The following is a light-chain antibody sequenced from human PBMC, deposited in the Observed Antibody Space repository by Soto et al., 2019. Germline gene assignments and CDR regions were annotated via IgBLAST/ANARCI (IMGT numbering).Light chain of an antibody. CDR2: SNN. CDR3: SSWDDRLTGWV. Sequence: QSVLTQPPSASGTPGQRVTISCSGTSSNFGLNYERWYQHFPRTAPKLVMYSNNQHPSGVPARFSGSKSGTSASLAISGLPSEDEAEYYCSSWDDRLTGWVFGGGTKLTVL. J-gene: IGLJ3*02. V-gene: IGLV1-44*01. CDR1: SSNFGLNY.